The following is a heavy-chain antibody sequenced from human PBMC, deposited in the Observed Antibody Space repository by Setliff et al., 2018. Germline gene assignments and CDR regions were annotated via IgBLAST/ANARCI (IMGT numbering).Heavy chain of an antibody. J-gene: IGHJ6*02. Sequence: GASVKVSCKASGGTFSSYAISWVRQAPGQGLEWMGRIIPIFGTANYAQKFQGRVTITADKSTSTAYMELSSLRSEDTAVYFCAGVLRDYNFWSGYYAPRYGMDVWGQGTTVTVSS. CDR2: IIPIFGTA. V-gene: IGHV1-69*06. D-gene: IGHD3-3*01. CDR3: AGVLRDYNFWSGYYAPRYGMDV. CDR1: GGTFSSYA.